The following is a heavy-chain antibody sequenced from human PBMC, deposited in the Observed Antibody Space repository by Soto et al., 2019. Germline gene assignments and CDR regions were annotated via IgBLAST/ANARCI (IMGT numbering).Heavy chain of an antibody. CDR1: GGTFSSYA. CDR2: IIPIFGTA. V-gene: IGHV1-69*13. D-gene: IGHD3-22*01. Sequence: GASVKVSCKASGGTFSSYAISWVRQAPGQRLEWMGGIIPIFGTANYAQKFQGRVTITADESTSTAYMELSSLRSEDTAVYYCARDLEVFGITMTPDAFDIWGQGTMVTVSS. J-gene: IGHJ3*02. CDR3: ARDLEVFGITMTPDAFDI.